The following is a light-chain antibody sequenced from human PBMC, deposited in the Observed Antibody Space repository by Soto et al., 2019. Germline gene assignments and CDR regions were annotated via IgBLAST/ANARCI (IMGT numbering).Light chain of an antibody. V-gene: IGLV1-44*01. J-gene: IGLJ2*01. CDR3: AAWDDSLNAVV. Sequence: QSVLTQPPSVSGTPGHKVSISCSGSTSNLGGNTVNWYQQLPGTAPKLLIYTNNQRPSGVPDRFSGSKSGTSASLAISGLRSEDEADCYCAAWDDSLNAVVFGGVTKVTVL. CDR1: TSNLGGNT. CDR2: TNN.